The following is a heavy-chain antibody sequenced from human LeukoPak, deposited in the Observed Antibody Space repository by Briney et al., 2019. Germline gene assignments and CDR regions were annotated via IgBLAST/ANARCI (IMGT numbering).Heavy chain of an antibody. J-gene: IGHJ4*02. Sequence: GGSLRLSCTASGFTFGDYAVSWFRQAPGKGLEWVAYIWYGGSNKYYTDSVKGRFTISRDNSENTLYLQMNSLRAEDTAVYYCARSYYYDSSHTADYWGQGTLVTVSS. D-gene: IGHD3-22*01. CDR3: ARSYYYDSSHTADY. V-gene: IGHV3-33*01. CDR1: GFTFGDYA. CDR2: IWYGGSNK.